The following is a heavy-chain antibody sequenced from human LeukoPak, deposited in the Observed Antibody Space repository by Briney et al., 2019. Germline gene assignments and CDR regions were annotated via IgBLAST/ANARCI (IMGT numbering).Heavy chain of an antibody. D-gene: IGHD1-26*01. V-gene: IGHV3-23*01. Sequence: PGGSLRLSCAASGFTFSSYGMSWVRQAPGKGLEWVSAISGSGGSTYYADSVKGRFTISRDNSKNTLYLQMNSLRTEDTAVYYCAKAHFGVGATHYFDSWGQGTLVTVSS. CDR2: ISGSGGST. CDR3: AKAHFGVGATHYFDS. CDR1: GFTFSSYG. J-gene: IGHJ4*02.